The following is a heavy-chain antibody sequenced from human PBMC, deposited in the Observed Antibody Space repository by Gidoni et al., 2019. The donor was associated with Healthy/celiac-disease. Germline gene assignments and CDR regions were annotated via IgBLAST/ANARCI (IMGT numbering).Heavy chain of an antibody. D-gene: IGHD6-13*01. Sequence: QVQLQESGPGLVKPSQTLSLTCTVPGGSISSGGYSWSWIRQHPGKGLEWIGYIYYSGSTYYNPSLKSRVTISVDTSKNQFSLKLSSVTAADTAVYYCARVVDSSSWNDYYYYYGMDVWGQGTTVTVSS. CDR2: IYYSGST. V-gene: IGHV4-31*03. J-gene: IGHJ6*02. CDR1: GGSISSGGYS. CDR3: ARVVDSSSWNDYYYYYGMDV.